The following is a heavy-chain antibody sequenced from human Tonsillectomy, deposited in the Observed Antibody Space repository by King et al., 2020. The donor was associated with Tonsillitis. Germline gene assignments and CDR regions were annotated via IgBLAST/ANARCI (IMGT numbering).Heavy chain of an antibody. CDR3: AKDTPDIGDYDDAFDI. J-gene: IGHJ3*02. Sequence: MSWYRQAPGKGLEWVAVISGNAGGTYYADSVEGRFTISRDNSKNMLYLHMNSLLAEDTAVYYCAKDTPDIGDYDDAFDIWGQGTMVSVSS. CDR2: ISGNAGGT. D-gene: IGHD4-17*01. V-gene: IGHV3-23*01.